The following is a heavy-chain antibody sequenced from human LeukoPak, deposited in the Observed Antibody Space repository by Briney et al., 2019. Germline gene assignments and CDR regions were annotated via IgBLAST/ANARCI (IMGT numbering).Heavy chain of an antibody. J-gene: IGHJ4*02. D-gene: IGHD3-22*01. CDR2: ISGSGGST. CDR3: AKPIGGYYYDSSGYYA. CDR1: GFTFSSYA. V-gene: IGHV3-23*01. Sequence: GGSLRLSRAASGFTFSSYAMSWVRQAPGKGLEWVSAISGSGGSTYYADSVKGRFTISRDNSKNTLYLQMNSLRAEDTAVYYCAKPIGGYYYDSSGYYAWGQGALVTVFS.